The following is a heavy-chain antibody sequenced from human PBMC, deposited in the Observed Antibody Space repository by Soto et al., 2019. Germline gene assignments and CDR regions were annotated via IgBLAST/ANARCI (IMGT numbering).Heavy chain of an antibody. CDR2: IYYSGST. V-gene: IGHV4-31*11. J-gene: IGHJ5*02. CDR1: GGCVRSGGFC. D-gene: IGHD1-26*01. CDR3: ARGELRLWFDP. Sequence: PSGSLSLACAVSGGCVRSGGFCWSWIRQHPGKGLEWIGYIYYSGSTYYNPSLKRPVTISVDTSKNQFSLKLSSVTAADTAVYYCARGELRLWFDPWGQRTLVTVSS.